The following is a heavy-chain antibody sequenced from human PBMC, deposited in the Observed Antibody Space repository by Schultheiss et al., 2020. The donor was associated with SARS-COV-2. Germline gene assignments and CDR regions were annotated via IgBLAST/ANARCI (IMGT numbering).Heavy chain of an antibody. CDR1: GFTFSSYW. J-gene: IGHJ6*02. Sequence: GGSLRLSCAASGFTFSSYWMTWVRQAPGKGLEWVAVVSYDGSNKYYADSVKGRFTISRDNSKNTLNLQMNSLRAEDTAVYYCAREVYSSSSGGMDVWGQGTTVTVSS. D-gene: IGHD6-6*01. CDR2: VSYDGSNK. V-gene: IGHV3-30*07. CDR3: AREVYSSSSGGMDV.